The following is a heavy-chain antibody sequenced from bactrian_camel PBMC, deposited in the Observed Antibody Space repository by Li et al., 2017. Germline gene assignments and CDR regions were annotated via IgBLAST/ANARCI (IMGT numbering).Heavy chain of an antibody. J-gene: IGHJ4*01. CDR2: IYRDT. V-gene: IGHV3S6*01. D-gene: IGHD1*01. CDR1: GFTFTNAW. CDR3: AAVRVGAGGCLVW. Sequence: HVQLVESGGGLVQPGGSLRLSCVASGFTFTNAWMHWVRQAPGKGLEWVSSIYRDTYYTDPVKGRFTVSRDNAKNTVYLQMNSLKSEDTAQYYCAAVRVGAGGCLVWWGQGTQVTVS.